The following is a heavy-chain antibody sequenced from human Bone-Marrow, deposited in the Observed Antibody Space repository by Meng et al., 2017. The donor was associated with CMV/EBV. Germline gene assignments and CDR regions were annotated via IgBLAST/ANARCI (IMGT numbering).Heavy chain of an antibody. CDR1: GYTFTSYD. D-gene: IGHD3-3*01. CDR2: INPSGGST. J-gene: IGHJ6*02. Sequence: ASVKVSCKASGYTFTSYDVHWVRQAPGQGLEWMGIINPSGGSTTYAQRFQGRVTMTRDTSTSTIYMEMSSLRSDDTAVYYCARGRGFDFSSGYVSNYYYLMDVWGQGTMVTVSS. V-gene: IGHV1-46*01. CDR3: ARGRGFDFSSGYVSNYYYLMDV.